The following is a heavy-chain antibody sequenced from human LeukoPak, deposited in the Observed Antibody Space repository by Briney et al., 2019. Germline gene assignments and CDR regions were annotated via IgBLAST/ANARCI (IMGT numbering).Heavy chain of an antibody. Sequence: GGSLRLSCTASGFTFGDYAMSWVRQAPGKGLEWVGFIRSKAYDGTTEYAASVKGRFTISRDDSKSIAYLQMNSLKTEDTAVYYCTRRIAAAGNVHFDYWGQGTLVTASS. D-gene: IGHD6-13*01. V-gene: IGHV3-49*04. J-gene: IGHJ4*02. CDR2: IRSKAYDGTT. CDR1: GFTFGDYA. CDR3: TRRIAAAGNVHFDY.